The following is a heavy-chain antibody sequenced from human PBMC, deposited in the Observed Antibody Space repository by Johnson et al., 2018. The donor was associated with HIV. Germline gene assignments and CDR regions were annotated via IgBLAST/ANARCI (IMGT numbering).Heavy chain of an antibody. CDR3: VRDQGSGWPTNAFDI. CDR1: GFTLSNYA. CDR2: ISNDGSIK. Sequence: QVQLVESGGGVVQTGRSLRLSCAVSGFTLSNYAMHWVRQAPGKGLEWVAFISNDGSIKFSADSVKGRFTISKDNSKNTLYLQMNSLRPEDTAVYYCVRDQGSGWPTNAFDIWGRGTRVTVSS. D-gene: IGHD6-19*01. J-gene: IGHJ3*02. V-gene: IGHV3-30-3*01.